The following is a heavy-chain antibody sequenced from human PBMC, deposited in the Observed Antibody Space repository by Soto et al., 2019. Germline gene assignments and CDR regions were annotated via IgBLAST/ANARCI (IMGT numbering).Heavy chain of an antibody. Sequence: GGSLRLSCAASGFTFSSYFMHWVRQAPGKGLEWVAVISYDGSNKYYADSVKGRFTISRDNSKNTLYLQMNSLRAEDTAVYYCAKGGQWLNYYYYGMDVWGQGTTVTVSS. CDR2: ISYDGSNK. J-gene: IGHJ6*02. CDR1: GFTFSSYF. D-gene: IGHD6-19*01. V-gene: IGHV3-30*18. CDR3: AKGGQWLNYYYYGMDV.